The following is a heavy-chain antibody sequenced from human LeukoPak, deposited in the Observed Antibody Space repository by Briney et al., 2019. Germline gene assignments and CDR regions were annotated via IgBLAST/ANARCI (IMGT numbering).Heavy chain of an antibody. CDR2: IYYSGST. J-gene: IGHJ5*02. CDR3: ARGYDILTGYYVGHWFDP. CDR1: GGSISSSSYY. Sequence: SGTLSLTCTVSGGSISSSSYYWGWIRQPPGKGREWIGCIYYSGSTYYNPSLKSRVTISVDTSKNQFSLKLSSVTAADTAVYYCARGYDILTGYYVGHWFDPWGQGTLVTVSS. V-gene: IGHV4-39*07. D-gene: IGHD3-9*01.